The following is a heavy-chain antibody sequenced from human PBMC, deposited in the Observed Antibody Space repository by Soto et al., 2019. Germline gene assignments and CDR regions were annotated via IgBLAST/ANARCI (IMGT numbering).Heavy chain of an antibody. CDR1: GFTFSSYW. D-gene: IGHD3-3*01. Sequence: HPGGSLRLSCAASGFTFSSYWMSWVRQAPGKGLEWVANIKQEGSEKYYVDSVKGRFTISRDNAKNSLYLQMNSLRAEDTAVYYCARDVPYYDFWSGQFDPWGQGTLVTVSS. CDR2: IKQEGSEK. J-gene: IGHJ5*02. CDR3: ARDVPYYDFWSGQFDP. V-gene: IGHV3-7*01.